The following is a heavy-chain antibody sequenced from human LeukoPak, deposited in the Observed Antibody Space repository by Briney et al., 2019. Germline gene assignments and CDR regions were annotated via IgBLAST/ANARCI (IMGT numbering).Heavy chain of an antibody. V-gene: IGHV4-59*12. D-gene: IGHD3-16*01. Sequence: PSETLSLTCTVAGASISSFYWSWVRQSPGKGLEWIGYISYTGGTTYNPALKGRVTISIDTSKSQFTLKLSSVTAADTAVYYCARGPGYDYVWGSYDYWGQGTLVTVSS. CDR1: GASISSFY. J-gene: IGHJ4*02. CDR3: ARGPGYDYVWGSYDY. CDR2: ISYTGGT.